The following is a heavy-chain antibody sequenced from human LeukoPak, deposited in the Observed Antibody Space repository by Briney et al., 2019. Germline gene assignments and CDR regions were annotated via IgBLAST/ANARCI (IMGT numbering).Heavy chain of an antibody. V-gene: IGHV3-33*01. Sequence: GRSLRLSCAASGFTFSSYGMHWVRQAPGKGLEWVAVIWYDGSNKYYADSVKGRFTISRDNAKNSLYLQMNSLRAEDTAVYYCAREPSHFDYWGQGTLVTVSS. J-gene: IGHJ4*02. CDR3: AREPSHFDY. CDR1: GFTFSSYG. D-gene: IGHD2-2*01. CDR2: IWYDGSNK.